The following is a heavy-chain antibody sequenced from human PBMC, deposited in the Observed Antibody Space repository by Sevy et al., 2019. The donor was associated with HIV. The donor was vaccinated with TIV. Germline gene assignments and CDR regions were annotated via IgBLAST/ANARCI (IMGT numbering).Heavy chain of an antibody. CDR1: GYTFTGYY. CDR2: INPNSGGT. J-gene: IGHJ6*02. D-gene: IGHD5-12*01. CDR3: ARDREGRDGYNGVYYYGMDV. Sequence: ASVKVSCKASGYTFTGYYMHWVRQAPGQGLEWMGWINPNSGGTNYAQKFQGRVTMTRDTSISTAYMELSRLRSDDTAVYYCARDREGRDGYNGVYYYGMDVWGQGTTVTVSS. V-gene: IGHV1-2*02.